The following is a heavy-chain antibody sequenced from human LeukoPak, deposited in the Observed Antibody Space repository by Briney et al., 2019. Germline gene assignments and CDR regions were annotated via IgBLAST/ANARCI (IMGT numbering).Heavy chain of an antibody. CDR2: ITSDGGIT. CDR3: ARDLTGTGDY. D-gene: IGHD1-20*01. J-gene: IGHJ4*02. CDR1: GFTFSAYA. Sequence: GGSLRLSCVASGFTFSAYAMHWVRQAPGKGLEYVSSITSDGGITYYANSVKGRFTISRDNSRNTLYLQMGSLRAEDMAVYYCARDLTGTGDYWGQGTLVTVSS. V-gene: IGHV3-64*01.